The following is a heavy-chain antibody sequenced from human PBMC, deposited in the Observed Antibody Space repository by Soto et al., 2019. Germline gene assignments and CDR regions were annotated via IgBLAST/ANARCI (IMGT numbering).Heavy chain of an antibody. CDR2: INSDGRTT. CDR3: VRGYSGTYRIDF. J-gene: IGHJ4*02. D-gene: IGHD1-26*01. V-gene: IGHV3-74*01. CDR1: GFTFSSYW. Sequence: QTGGSLRLSCAASGFTFSSYWMHWVRQVPGKGLVWVSRINSDGRTTNYTDSVKGRFIISRDNAKSTVHLQMNSLRAEDTAVYYCVRGYSGTYRIDFWGQGALVTVSS.